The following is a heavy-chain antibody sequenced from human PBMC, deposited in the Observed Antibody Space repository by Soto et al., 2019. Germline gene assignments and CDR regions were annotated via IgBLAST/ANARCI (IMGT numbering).Heavy chain of an antibody. CDR2: ISGGGGST. V-gene: IGHV3-23*01. CDR1: GFTFSSYA. CDR3: AKNYDFWSGYTNDY. J-gene: IGHJ4*02. D-gene: IGHD3-3*01. Sequence: PGGSLRLSCAASGFTFSSYAMSWVRQAPGKGLEWVSAISGGGGSTFYADSVEGRFTSSRDNSKNTLYLQMNSLRAEDTAVYYCAKNYDFWSGYTNDYWGQGILVTVSS.